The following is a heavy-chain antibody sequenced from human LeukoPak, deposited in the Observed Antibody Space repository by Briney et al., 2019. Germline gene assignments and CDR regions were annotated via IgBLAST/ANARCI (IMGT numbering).Heavy chain of an antibody. V-gene: IGHV3-30-3*01. CDR1: GFTFSSYA. Sequence: PGGSLRLSCAASGFTFSSYAMHWVRQAPGKGLEWVAVISYGGSNKYYADSVKGRFTISRDNSKSTLYLQMNSLRAEDTAVYYCASTSYYYYYGMDVWGQGTTVTVSS. CDR3: ASTSYYYYYGMDV. D-gene: IGHD2/OR15-2a*01. J-gene: IGHJ6*02. CDR2: ISYGGSNK.